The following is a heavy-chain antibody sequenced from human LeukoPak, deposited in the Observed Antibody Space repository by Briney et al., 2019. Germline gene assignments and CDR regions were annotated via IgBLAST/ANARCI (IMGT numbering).Heavy chain of an antibody. D-gene: IGHD3-22*01. V-gene: IGHV1-8*01. CDR1: GYTFTSYD. Sequence: GASVKVSCKAYGYTFTSYDINWVRQATGQGLEWMGWMNPNSGNTGYAQKFQGRVTMTRNTSISTAYMELSSLRSEDTAVYYCARDLHYYDSSGYYSAEYFQHWGQGTLVTVSS. CDR3: ARDLHYYDSSGYYSAEYFQH. CDR2: MNPNSGNT. J-gene: IGHJ1*01.